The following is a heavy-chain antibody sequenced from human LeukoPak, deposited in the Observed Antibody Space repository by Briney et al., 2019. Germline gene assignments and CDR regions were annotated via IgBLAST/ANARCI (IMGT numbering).Heavy chain of an antibody. J-gene: IGHJ4*02. CDR3: ARGYSSGWLPGY. D-gene: IGHD6-19*01. V-gene: IGHV3-21*01. CDR2: ISSSSSYR. Sequence: PGGSLRLSCAASGFTSSSYSMNWVRQAPGKGLEWVSSISSSSSYRYYAGSVKGRFTISRDNAKNSLYLQMNSLRAEDTAVYYCARGYSSGWLPGYWGQGTLVTVST. CDR1: GFTSSSYS.